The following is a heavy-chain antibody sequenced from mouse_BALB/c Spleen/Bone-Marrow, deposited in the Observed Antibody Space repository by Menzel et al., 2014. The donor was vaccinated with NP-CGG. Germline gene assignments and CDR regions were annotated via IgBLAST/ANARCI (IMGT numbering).Heavy chain of an antibody. CDR2: IRSKSNNYTT. V-gene: IGHV10-1*02. J-gene: IGHJ4*01. CDR3: VRHGYGNYGAMDY. D-gene: IGHD2-1*01. Sequence: EVKLVESGGGLVQPKGSLKLSYAASGFTFNTYAMNWVRQAPGKGLEWVARIRSKSNNYTTYYADSVKDRFTISRYDSQNMLYLQMNNLKTEDTAMYYCVRHGYGNYGAMDYWGQGTSVTVSS. CDR1: GFTFNTYA.